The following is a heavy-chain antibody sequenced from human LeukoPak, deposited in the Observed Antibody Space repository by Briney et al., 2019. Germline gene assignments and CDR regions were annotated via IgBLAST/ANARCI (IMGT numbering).Heavy chain of an antibody. V-gene: IGHV4-34*01. Sequence: KPSETLSLTCAGYGGSFRGYYWSWIREPPGKGLEWTGEINHSGRTNYNPSLKSRVTISVDTSKNQFSLKLSSVTAADTAVYYCARGKKLVRTKHALDPWGQGTLVTVSS. CDR1: GGSFRGYY. J-gene: IGHJ5*02. D-gene: IGHD6-6*01. CDR2: INHSGRT. CDR3: ARGKKLVRTKHALDP.